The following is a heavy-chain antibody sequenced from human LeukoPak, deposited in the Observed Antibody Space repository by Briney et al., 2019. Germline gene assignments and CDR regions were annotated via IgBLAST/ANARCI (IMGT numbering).Heavy chain of an antibody. Sequence: GGSLRLSCAASGFTFSSYSMNWVRQAPGKGLEWVSSISSSSSCIYYADSVKGRFTISRDNAKNSLYLQMNSLRAEDTAVYYCARDLSAIAAAGTTEYFQHWGQGTLVTVSS. V-gene: IGHV3-21*01. J-gene: IGHJ1*01. CDR1: GFTFSSYS. CDR2: ISSSSSCI. CDR3: ARDLSAIAAAGTTEYFQH. D-gene: IGHD6-13*01.